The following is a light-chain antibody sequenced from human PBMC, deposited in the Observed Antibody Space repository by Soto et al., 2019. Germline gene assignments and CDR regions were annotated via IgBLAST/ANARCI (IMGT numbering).Light chain of an antibody. CDR2: DAS. V-gene: IGKV3-11*01. J-gene: IGKJ1*01. CDR3: QQRSSWPVT. CDR1: QSVSSY. Sequence: DIVLTQSPGTLSLSPGERATLSCRASQSVSSYLAWYQQKPGQAPRLLIYDASTRATGISARFSGSGSGTDFTLTISSLEPEDFAVYYCQQRSSWPVTFGQGTRVEVK.